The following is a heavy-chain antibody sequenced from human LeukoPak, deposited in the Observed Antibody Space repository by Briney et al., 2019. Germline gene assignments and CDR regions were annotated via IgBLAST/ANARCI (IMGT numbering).Heavy chain of an antibody. CDR2: INHSGST. Sequence: SETLSLTCAVYGGSFSGYYWSWIRQPPGKGLEWLGEINHSGSTNYNPSLKSRVTISVDTSKNQFSLKLSSVTAADTAVYYCARGTIAVAGTRYYYYGMDVWGQGTTVTVSS. D-gene: IGHD6-19*01. CDR3: ARGTIAVAGTRYYYYGMDV. CDR1: GGSFSGYY. J-gene: IGHJ6*02. V-gene: IGHV4-34*01.